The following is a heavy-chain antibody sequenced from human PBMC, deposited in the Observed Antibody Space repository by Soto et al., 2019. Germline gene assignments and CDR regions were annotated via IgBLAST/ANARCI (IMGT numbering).Heavy chain of an antibody. D-gene: IGHD3-10*01. CDR1: GDTFSFYT. Sequence: QVQLVQSGAEVKKPGSSVKVSCKASGDTFSFYTLNWVRQAPGQGFEWVGRVNPILAMSSSATKFQGRVSMFADKSTGTAYMELRSLRSDDTAVYYCATSYGSGSSPFDYWGQGTLVTVSS. CDR2: VNPILAMS. CDR3: ATSYGSGSSPFDY. V-gene: IGHV1-69*02. J-gene: IGHJ4*02.